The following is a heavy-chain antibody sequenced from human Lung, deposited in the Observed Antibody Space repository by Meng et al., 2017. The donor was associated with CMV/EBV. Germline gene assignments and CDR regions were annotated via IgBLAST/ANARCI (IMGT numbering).Heavy chain of an antibody. CDR1: GYTLTELS. CDR2: FDPEDGET. D-gene: IGHD3-22*01. V-gene: IGHV1-24*01. CDR3: ATGHYDSRGYYSRTVSY. J-gene: IGHJ4*02. Sequence: ASVXVSXXVSGYTLTELSRHWVRQAPGKGLEWMGGFDPEDGETIYAQHFQGRVTMTEDTSTDTAYMELSSLTSEDTAVYYCATGHYDSRGYYSRTVSYWGQGTLVTVSS.